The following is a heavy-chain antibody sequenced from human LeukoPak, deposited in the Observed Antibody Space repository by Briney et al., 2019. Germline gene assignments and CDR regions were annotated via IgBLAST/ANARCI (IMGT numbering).Heavy chain of an antibody. CDR2: ISPSSSYI. Sequence: GGSLKLSCAASGFSFSDNSMTWVRQAPGKGLEWVSSISPSSSYILYSDSLKGRFTISRDNAKNSLYLQMNSLRVEDTAVYYCVRHRTASDYWGLGALVTVSS. V-gene: IGHV3-21*01. CDR3: VRHRTASDY. CDR1: GFSFSDNS. D-gene: IGHD3-16*02. J-gene: IGHJ4*02.